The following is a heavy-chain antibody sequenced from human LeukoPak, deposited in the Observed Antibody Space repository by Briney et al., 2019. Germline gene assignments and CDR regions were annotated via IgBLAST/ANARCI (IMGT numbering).Heavy chain of an antibody. CDR3: ARRSRLYRHETTGYHDS. CDR2: ITHTGST. Sequence: PSETLSLTCGVSGGSFRDYYWSWIRQPPGKGLEWIGEITHTGSTNYNPSLKSRVTISMDTSRKQISLRLTSVTAADTAIYYCARRSRLYRHETTGYHDSWGQGTLVTVSS. J-gene: IGHJ4*02. D-gene: IGHD3-9*01. V-gene: IGHV4-34*01. CDR1: GGSFRDYY.